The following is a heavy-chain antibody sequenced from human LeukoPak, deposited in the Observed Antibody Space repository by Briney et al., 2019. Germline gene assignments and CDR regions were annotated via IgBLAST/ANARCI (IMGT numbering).Heavy chain of an antibody. Sequence: PGGSLRLSCAASGFSFTNAWMSWVRQAPGKGLEWVGHTKSRTDGGTTDYAAPVKDRFSISRDDSKDTLYLQMNSLKTEDIAVYYCATEYYGAYNYWGQGTLVTVSS. V-gene: IGHV3-15*01. D-gene: IGHD4-17*01. J-gene: IGHJ4*02. CDR2: TKSRTDGGTT. CDR1: GFSFTNAW. CDR3: ATEYYGAYNY.